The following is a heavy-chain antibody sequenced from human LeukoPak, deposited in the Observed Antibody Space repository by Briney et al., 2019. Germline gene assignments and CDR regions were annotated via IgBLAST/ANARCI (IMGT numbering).Heavy chain of an antibody. V-gene: IGHV7-4-1*02. CDR3: ARADTYYDYVWGSYRYTGFDY. Sequence: ASVKVSCKASGYTFTSYAMNWVRQAPGQGLEWMGWINTNTGNPTYAQGFTGRFVFSLDTSVSTAYLQISSLKAEDTAVYYCARADTYYDYVWGSYRYTGFDYWGQGTLVTVSS. CDR2: INTNTGNP. CDR1: GYTFTSYA. J-gene: IGHJ4*02. D-gene: IGHD3-16*02.